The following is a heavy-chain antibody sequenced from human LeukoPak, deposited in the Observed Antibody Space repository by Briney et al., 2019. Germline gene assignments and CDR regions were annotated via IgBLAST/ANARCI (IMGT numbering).Heavy chain of an antibody. V-gene: IGHV4-31*03. Sequence: SETLSLTCTVSGGSISSGDFYWRWIRHHPGKGLEWIGYIYYSGSTYYNPSLKSRVTISVETSKSQFSLKLSSVTAADTAVYYCARAPGNYFDYWGRGTLVTVSS. CDR1: GGSISSGDFY. CDR2: IYYSGST. CDR3: ARAPGNYFDY. J-gene: IGHJ4*02.